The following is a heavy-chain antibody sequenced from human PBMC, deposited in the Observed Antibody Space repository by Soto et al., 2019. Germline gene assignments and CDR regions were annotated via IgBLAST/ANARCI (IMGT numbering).Heavy chain of an antibody. J-gene: IGHJ4*02. CDR3: ARDRDCSGGSCYSAFDY. CDR2: IYHSGST. V-gene: IGHV4-4*02. CDR1: GGSISSSNW. D-gene: IGHD2-15*01. Sequence: QVQLQESGPGLVKPSGTLSLTCAVSGGSISSSNWWSWVRQPPGKGLEWIGEIYHSGSTNYNPSLKSRDTISVDKSKNQFSLKLSSVTAADTAVYYCARDRDCSGGSCYSAFDYWGQGTLVTVSS.